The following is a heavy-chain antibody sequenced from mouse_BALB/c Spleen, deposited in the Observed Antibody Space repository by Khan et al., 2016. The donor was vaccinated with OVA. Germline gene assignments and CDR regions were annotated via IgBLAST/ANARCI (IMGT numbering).Heavy chain of an antibody. V-gene: IGHV5-9-3*01. Sequence: EVELVESGGGLVKPGGSLNLSCAASGFTFSSYAMSWVRQTPEKRLEWVATISSGGNYTYYPARVKGRFTISRDNAKNTLYLQMSSLRSEDTTMYYCTRPPITTVVATSYWFAEVWGEGTTVTVSS. D-gene: IGHD1-1*01. CDR2: ISSGGNYT. CDR3: TRPPITTVVATSYWFAEV. J-gene: IGHJ1*01. CDR1: GFTFSSYA.